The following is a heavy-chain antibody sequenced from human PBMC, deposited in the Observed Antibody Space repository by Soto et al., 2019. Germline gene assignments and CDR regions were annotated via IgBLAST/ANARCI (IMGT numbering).Heavy chain of an antibody. D-gene: IGHD6-19*01. CDR2: IIPIFGTA. V-gene: IGHV1-69*13. CDR3: ARDSSGWNYYYYYYGMDV. J-gene: IGHJ6*02. CDR1: GGTFGSYA. Sequence: VKVSCKASGGTFGSYAISWVRQAPGQGLEWMGGIIPIFGTANYAQKFQGRVTITADESTSTAYVELSSLRSEDTAVYYCARDSSGWNYYYYYYGMDVWGQGTTVTVSS.